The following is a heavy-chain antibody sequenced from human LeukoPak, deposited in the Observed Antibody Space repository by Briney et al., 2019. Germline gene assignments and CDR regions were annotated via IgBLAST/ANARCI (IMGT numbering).Heavy chain of an antibody. CDR1: GFTFSSYA. Sequence: GGSLRLSCAASGFTFSSYAMSWVRQAPGKGLEWVSAISGSGGSTYYADSVKGRFTISRDNSKNTLYLQMNSLRAEDTAVYYCAKDVLNYYDSSGYRDWGQGTLVTVSS. CDR3: AKDVLNYYDSSGYRD. CDR2: ISGSGGST. J-gene: IGHJ4*02. D-gene: IGHD3-22*01. V-gene: IGHV3-23*01.